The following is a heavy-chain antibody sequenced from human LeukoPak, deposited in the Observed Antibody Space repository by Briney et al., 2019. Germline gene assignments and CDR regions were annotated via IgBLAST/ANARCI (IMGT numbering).Heavy chain of an antibody. V-gene: IGHV3-7*01. CDR3: ARDQGPYGDYYFDY. D-gene: IGHD4-17*01. CDR2: IKQDGSEK. CDR1: GFTFSSYL. Sequence: GGSLRLSCAASGFTFSSYLMSWVRQAPGKGLEWVANIKQDGSEKYYVDSVKGRFTISRDNAKNSLYLQMNSLRAEDTAVYYCARDQGPYGDYYFDYWGQGTLVTVSS. J-gene: IGHJ4*02.